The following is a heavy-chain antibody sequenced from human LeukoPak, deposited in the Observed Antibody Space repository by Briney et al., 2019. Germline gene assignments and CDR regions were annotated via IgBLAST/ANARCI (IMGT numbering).Heavy chain of an antibody. CDR2: IYYSGST. Sequence: PSETLSLTCTVSGGSISSYYWSWIRQPPGKGLEWIGYIYYSGSTNYNPSLKSRVTISVDTSKNQFSLKLSSVTAADTAVYYCASGSVRGVSDYYYGMDVWGKGTTVTVSS. CDR1: GGSISSYY. J-gene: IGHJ6*04. CDR3: ASGSVRGVSDYYYGMDV. V-gene: IGHV4-59*01. D-gene: IGHD3-10*01.